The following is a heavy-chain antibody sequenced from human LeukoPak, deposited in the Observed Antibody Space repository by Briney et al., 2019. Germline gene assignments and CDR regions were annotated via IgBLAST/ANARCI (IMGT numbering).Heavy chain of an antibody. V-gene: IGHV3-11*04. CDR3: AKDPRYSYGYNLGP. D-gene: IGHD5-18*01. CDR2: ISSSGNTI. Sequence: GGSLRLSCAASGFTFSDYYMSWIRQAPGKGLEWVSYISSSGNTIYYADSVKGRFTISRDNAKNSLYLQMNSLRAEDTAVYYCAKDPRYSYGYNLGPWGQGTLVTVSS. CDR1: GFTFSDYY. J-gene: IGHJ5*02.